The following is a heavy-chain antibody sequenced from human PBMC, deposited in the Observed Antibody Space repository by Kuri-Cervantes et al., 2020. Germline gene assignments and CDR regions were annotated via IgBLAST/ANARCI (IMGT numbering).Heavy chain of an antibody. CDR1: GGSISSYY. Sequence: SETLSLTCTVSGGSISSYYWSWIRQPPGKGLEWIGYIYYSGSTNYNPSLKSRVTISVDTFKNQFSLKLSSVTAADTAVYYCARDHYDYVWGSYRQEYNWFDPWGQGTLVTVSS. CDR2: IYYSGST. CDR3: ARDHYDYVWGSYRQEYNWFDP. V-gene: IGHV4-59*01. J-gene: IGHJ5*02. D-gene: IGHD3-16*02.